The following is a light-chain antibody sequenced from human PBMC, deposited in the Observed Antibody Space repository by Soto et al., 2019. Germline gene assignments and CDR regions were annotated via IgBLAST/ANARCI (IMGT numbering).Light chain of an antibody. J-gene: IGKJ4*01. CDR3: QQYDNWPLT. CDR1: QTGSNSY. V-gene: IGKV3D-15*01. CDR2: GVS. Sequence: IVLTQSPGTLSLSPGERATLSCRASQTGSNSYLAWYQQKSGQAPRLLIYGVSTRATGIPARFSGSGSGTEFTLTISGLQSEDFVVYFCQQYDNWPLTFGGGTKVDIK.